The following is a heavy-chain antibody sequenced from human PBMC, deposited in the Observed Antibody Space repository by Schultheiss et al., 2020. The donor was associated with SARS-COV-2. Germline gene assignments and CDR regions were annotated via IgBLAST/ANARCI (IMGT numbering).Heavy chain of an antibody. D-gene: IGHD2-15*01. Sequence: GESLKISCAASGFTFSSYGMHWVRQAPGKGLEWVAVISYDGSNKYYADSVKGRFTISRDNSKNTLYLQMNSLRAEDTAVYYCAKTTVVVVAANPDYWGQGTLVTVSS. CDR2: ISYDGSNK. CDR1: GFTFSSYG. CDR3: AKTTVVVVAANPDY. J-gene: IGHJ4*02. V-gene: IGHV3-30*18.